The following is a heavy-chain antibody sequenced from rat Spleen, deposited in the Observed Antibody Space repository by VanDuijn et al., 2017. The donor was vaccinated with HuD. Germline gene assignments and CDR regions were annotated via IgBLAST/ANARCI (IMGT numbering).Heavy chain of an antibody. D-gene: IGHD1-4*01. CDR3: ARRHFGYTDYFDY. Sequence: EVQLVESGGGLVQPGRSLKLSCAASGFTFSDYGMAWVRQSPKKGLEWVATISYDGSGTFYGDSVKGRFTITRDNAKSTIYLQLDSLRSEDTATYYCARRHFGYTDYFDYWGQGVMVTVSS. J-gene: IGHJ2*01. CDR1: GFTFSDYG. CDR2: ISYDGSGT. V-gene: IGHV5-29*01.